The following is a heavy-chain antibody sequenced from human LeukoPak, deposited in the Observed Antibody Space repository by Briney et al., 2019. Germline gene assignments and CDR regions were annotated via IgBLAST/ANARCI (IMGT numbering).Heavy chain of an antibody. Sequence: PGGSLRLSCAVSGFTSSGFTFSRNSMSWVREAPGKGLDWVASIREDGSEKYYVDSVKGRFTISRDNAKNSLYLQMDSLRDEDTAVYFCAGGWNCPPYWGQGTLVTVSS. CDR3: AGGWNCPPY. D-gene: IGHD1-7*01. CDR2: IREDGSEK. CDR1: GFTFSRNS. V-gene: IGHV3-7*04. J-gene: IGHJ4*02.